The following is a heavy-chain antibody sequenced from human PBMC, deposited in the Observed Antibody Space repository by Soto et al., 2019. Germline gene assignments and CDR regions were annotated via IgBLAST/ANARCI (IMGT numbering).Heavy chain of an antibody. CDR3: ATHSLGTSSLPYFDN. V-gene: IGHV1-69*01. J-gene: IGHJ4*02. Sequence: QVQLVQSGAEVKKPGSSVKVSCQASGGTFSGYALTWVRQAPGQGLEWMGEFVPLFGSTNYAQKFAGRITIIADESTSTGYMELSTLRSEDTAVYSCATHSLGTSSLPYFDNWGQGTLVNVSS. D-gene: IGHD2-15*01. CDR2: FVPLFGST. CDR1: GGTFSGYA.